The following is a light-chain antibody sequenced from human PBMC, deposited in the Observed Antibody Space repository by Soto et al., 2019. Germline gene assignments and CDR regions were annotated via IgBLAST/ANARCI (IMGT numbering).Light chain of an antibody. CDR1: SSDVGGYDF. V-gene: IGLV2-11*01. CDR3: TSRAGTINFPYI. CDR2: DVS. J-gene: IGLJ1*01. Sequence: QSALAQPRSVSGSPGQLVTISCTGTSSDVGGYDFVSWYQQHPGKAPKLMISDVSKRPSGVPDRFSGSKSGNTASLTISGLQAEDEADYYCTSRAGTINFPYIFGTGTKV.